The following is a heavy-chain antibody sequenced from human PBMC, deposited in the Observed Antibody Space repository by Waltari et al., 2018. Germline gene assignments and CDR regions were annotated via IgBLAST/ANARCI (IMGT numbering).Heavy chain of an antibody. CDR3: ARAYGSGSYSDY. Sequence: QVQLQESGPGLVKPSGTLSLTCAVSGGSISSSNWWSWVRQPPGKGLEWIGEIYHSGSTNYNPSRKSRVTRSVDKSKNQFSLKLSAVTAADTAVYYCARAYGSGSYSDYWGQGTLVTVSS. J-gene: IGHJ4*02. CDR1: GGSISSSNW. V-gene: IGHV4-4*02. CDR2: IYHSGST. D-gene: IGHD3-10*01.